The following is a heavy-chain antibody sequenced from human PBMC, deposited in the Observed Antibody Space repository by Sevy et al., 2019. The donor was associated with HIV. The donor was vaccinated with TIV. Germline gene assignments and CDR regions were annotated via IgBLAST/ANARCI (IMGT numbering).Heavy chain of an antibody. CDR1: GDSISSGGYS. Sequence: SETLSLTCGVSGDSISSGGYSWSWIRQPPGKGLEWIGYIYHSGNTYYSPSLKSRVTISVDKSRNQFYLNLRSVTAADTAVYYCASAITIFGVLNLEYFDPWGQGTLVTVSS. J-gene: IGHJ5*02. CDR3: ASAITIFGVLNLEYFDP. CDR2: IYHSGNT. D-gene: IGHD3-3*01. V-gene: IGHV4-30-2*01.